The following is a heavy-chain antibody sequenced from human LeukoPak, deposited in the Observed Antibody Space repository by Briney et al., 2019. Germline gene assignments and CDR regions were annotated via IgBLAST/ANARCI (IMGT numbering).Heavy chain of an antibody. J-gene: IGHJ6*02. CDR3: ASTCSGGSCYPTRGYYYGMDV. D-gene: IGHD2-15*01. CDR2: ISSSGSTI. CDR1: GFIFSNYE. V-gene: IGHV3-48*03. Sequence: GGSLRLSCTASGFIFSNYEMNWVRRAPGKGLEWVSYISSSGSTIYYADSVKGRFTISRDNAKNSLYLQMNSLRAEDTAVYYCASTCSGGSCYPTRGYYYGMDVWGQGTTVTVSS.